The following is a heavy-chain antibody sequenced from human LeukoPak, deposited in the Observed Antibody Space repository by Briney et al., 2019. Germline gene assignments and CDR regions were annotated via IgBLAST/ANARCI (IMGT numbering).Heavy chain of an antibody. D-gene: IGHD3-3*01. J-gene: IGHJ5*02. CDR1: GGSFSGYY. CDR2: INHSGST. Sequence: PSETLSLTCAVYGGSFSGYYWSWIRQPPGKGLEWIGEINHSGSTNYNPSLKSRVTISVDTSKNQFSLKLSSVTAADTAVYYCARGGDLCSGYLVWFNPWCQVTLVIV. V-gene: IGHV4-34*01. CDR3: ARGGDLCSGYLVWFNP.